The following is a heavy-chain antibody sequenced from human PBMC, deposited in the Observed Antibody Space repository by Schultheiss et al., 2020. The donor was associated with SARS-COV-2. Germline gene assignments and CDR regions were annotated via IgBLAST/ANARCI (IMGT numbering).Heavy chain of an antibody. CDR3: AKGEGFGEGNWFDP. J-gene: IGHJ5*02. Sequence: GGSLRLSCAASGFTFSSYEMNWVRQAPGKGLEWVSYISSSGSTIYYADSVKGRFTISRDNAKNTLYLQMNSLRAEDTAVYYCAKGEGFGEGNWFDPWGQGTLVTVSS. CDR1: GFTFSSYE. CDR2: ISSSGSTI. D-gene: IGHD3-10*01. V-gene: IGHV3-48*03.